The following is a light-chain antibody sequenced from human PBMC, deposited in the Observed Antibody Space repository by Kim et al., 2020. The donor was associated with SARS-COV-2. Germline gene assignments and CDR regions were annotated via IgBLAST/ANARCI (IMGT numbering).Light chain of an antibody. CDR2: AAS. CDR1: QDINIW. J-gene: IGKJ5*01. V-gene: IGKV1D-16*01. Sequence: DIQMTQSPASLPASVGERVTITCRASQDINIWVAWYQQRPGKAPKSLIYAASNLQTGVPGRFSGSGSGTEFTLTIRSLQPEDFATYYSQQYVSYPNTFGQGTRLEIK. CDR3: QQYVSYPNT.